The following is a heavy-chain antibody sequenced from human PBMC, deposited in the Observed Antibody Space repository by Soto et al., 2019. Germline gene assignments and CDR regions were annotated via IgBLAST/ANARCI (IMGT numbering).Heavy chain of an antibody. Sequence: QVQLEQSGAEVKKPGSSVKISCKASGGTLSDHGVSWLRQAPGPGLEWVGGTIPVFNTAKYAPTFQGRVPIAADKSTNIAYMELGSLRSDDTAFYYCARGVYGSGNYYTGPSAFDIWGQGTLVIVSS. D-gene: IGHD3-10*01. CDR2: TIPVFNTA. CDR3: ARGVYGSGNYYTGPSAFDI. J-gene: IGHJ3*02. CDR1: GGTLSDHG. V-gene: IGHV1-69*06.